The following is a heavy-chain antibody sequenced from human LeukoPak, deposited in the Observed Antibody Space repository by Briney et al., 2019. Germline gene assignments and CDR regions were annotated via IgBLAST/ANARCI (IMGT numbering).Heavy chain of an antibody. J-gene: IGHJ4*02. V-gene: IGHV3-21*01. CDR3: ARDNGWGRYYFDS. CDR1: GFTFSSYS. Sequence: GGSLRLSCAASGFTFSSYSMNWVRQAPGKGLEWVSFISSSSRYIYYADSVKGRFTISRDNAKNSLYLQMNSLRVEDTAVYYYARDNGWGRYYFDSWGQGTLATVSS. D-gene: IGHD6-19*01. CDR2: ISSSSRYI.